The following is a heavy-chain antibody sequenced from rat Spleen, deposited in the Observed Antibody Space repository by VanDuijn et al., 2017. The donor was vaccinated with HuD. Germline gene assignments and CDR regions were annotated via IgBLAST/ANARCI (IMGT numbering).Heavy chain of an antibody. CDR3: TTYYYSSYIYVGWFAY. J-gene: IGHJ3*01. CDR2: ISTGGGNT. Sequence: EVQVVESGGGLVQPGGSMKLSCAASGFTFSNYDMAWVRQAPTKGLEWVASISTGGGNTYYRDSVKGRFTISRDNAKSTLYLQMNSLRSEDTATYYCTTYYYSSYIYVGWFAYWGQGTLVTVSS. CDR1: GFTFSNYD. V-gene: IGHV5-25*01. D-gene: IGHD1-2*01.